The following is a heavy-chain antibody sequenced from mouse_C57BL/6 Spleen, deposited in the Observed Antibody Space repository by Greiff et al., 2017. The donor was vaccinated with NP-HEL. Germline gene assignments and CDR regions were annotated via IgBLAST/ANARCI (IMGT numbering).Heavy chain of an antibody. CDR1: GYTFTSYW. CDR3: ARGDSSGYGFAY. Sequence: QVQLQQPGAELVMPGASVKLSCKASGYTFTSYWMHWVKQRPGQGLEWIGEIDPSDSYPNYNQKFKGKSTLTVDKSSSTAYMQLSSLTSEDSAVYYCARGDSSGYGFAYWGQGTLVTVSA. CDR2: IDPSDSYP. D-gene: IGHD3-2*02. V-gene: IGHV1-69*01. J-gene: IGHJ3*01.